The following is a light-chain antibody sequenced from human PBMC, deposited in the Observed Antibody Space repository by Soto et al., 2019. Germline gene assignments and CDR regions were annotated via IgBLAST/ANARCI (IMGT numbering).Light chain of an antibody. CDR3: QQYENLPT. V-gene: IGKV1-33*01. Sequence: DILLTQSPSTLSASVGDRVTITCRASQDIAIYLAWYQQTPGEAPKMLIYDASNLEAGVPSRFRGGGSGTDFTITISRLHPEYVATYYCQQYENLPTFCQGTRLEIK. CDR2: DAS. CDR1: QDIAIY. J-gene: IGKJ5*01.